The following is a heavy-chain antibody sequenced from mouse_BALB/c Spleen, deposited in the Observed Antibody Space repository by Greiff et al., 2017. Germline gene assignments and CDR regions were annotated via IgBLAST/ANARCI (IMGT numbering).Heavy chain of an antibody. CDR1: GFSLTSYG. CDR2: IWAGGST. CDR3: ARFYYGPHWYFDV. V-gene: IGHV2-9*02. D-gene: IGHD1-2*01. Sequence: QVQLQQSGPGLVAPSQSLSITCTVSGFSLTSYGVHWVRQPPGKGLEWLGVIWAGGSTNYNSALMSRLSISKDNSKSQVFLKMSSLQTDDTAMYYCARFYYGPHWYFDVWGAGTTVTVSS. J-gene: IGHJ1*01.